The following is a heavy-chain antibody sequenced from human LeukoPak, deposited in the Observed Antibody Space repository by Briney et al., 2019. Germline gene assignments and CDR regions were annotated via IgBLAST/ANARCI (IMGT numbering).Heavy chain of an antibody. CDR1: GYTFTDYY. CDR2: VDPEDGET. J-gene: IGHJ4*02. D-gene: IGHD3-22*01. Sequence: ASVKVSCKVSGYTFTDYYMHWVQQAPGKGLEWMGLVDPEDGETIYAEKIQGRVTITADTSTDTAYMELSSLRSEDTAVYYCATEDYYDSSGYYDYWGQGTLVTVSS. V-gene: IGHV1-69-2*01. CDR3: ATEDYYDSSGYYDY.